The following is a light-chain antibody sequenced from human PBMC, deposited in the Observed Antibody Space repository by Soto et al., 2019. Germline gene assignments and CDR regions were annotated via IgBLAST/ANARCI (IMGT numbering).Light chain of an antibody. CDR2: RND. Sequence: QSVLTQPPSASGTPGQRVTISCSGSSSNIGSNYVYWYQQFPGSAPKLLIYRNDQRPSGVPDRFSGSKSGTSASLASSGPRSEDEADYYCAAWDDSLSAVVFGGGTQLTVL. CDR3: AAWDDSLSAVV. V-gene: IGLV1-47*01. J-gene: IGLJ2*01. CDR1: SSNIGSNY.